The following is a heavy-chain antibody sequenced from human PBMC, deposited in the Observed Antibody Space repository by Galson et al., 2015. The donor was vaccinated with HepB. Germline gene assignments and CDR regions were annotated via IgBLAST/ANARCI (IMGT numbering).Heavy chain of an antibody. V-gene: IGHV1-58*01. CDR2: IVVGSGNT. Sequence: SVKVSCKASGFTFTSSAVQWVRQARGQRLEWIGWIVVGSGNTNYAQKFQERVTITRDMSTSTAYMELSSLRSENTAVYYCAATYCSGGSCYSVAFDIWGQGTMVTVSS. D-gene: IGHD2-15*01. CDR1: GFTFTSSA. CDR3: AATYCSGGSCYSVAFDI. J-gene: IGHJ3*02.